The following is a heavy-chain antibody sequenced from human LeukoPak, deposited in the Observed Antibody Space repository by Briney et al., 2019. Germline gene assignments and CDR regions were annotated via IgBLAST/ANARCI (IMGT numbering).Heavy chain of an antibody. D-gene: IGHD3-10*01. Sequence: SETLSLTCAVYGGSFSGYYWSWIRQPPGKGLEWIGEINHSGSTNYNPSLKSRVTISVDTSKNQFSLKLSSVTAADSAVYYCASYGFGIGYWGQGTLVTVSS. CDR3: ASYGFGIGY. V-gene: IGHV4-34*01. J-gene: IGHJ4*02. CDR2: INHSGST. CDR1: GGSFSGYY.